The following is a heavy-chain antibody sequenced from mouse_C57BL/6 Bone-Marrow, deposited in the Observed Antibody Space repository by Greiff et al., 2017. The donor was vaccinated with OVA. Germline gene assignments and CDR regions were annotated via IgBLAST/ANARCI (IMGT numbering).Heavy chain of an antibody. CDR2: IRNKANGYTT. CDR1: GFTFTDYY. J-gene: IGHJ4*01. CDR3: ARSPLITTVDAMDY. D-gene: IGHD1-1*01. V-gene: IGHV7-3*01. Sequence: DVKLVESGGGLVQPGGSLSLSCAASGFTFTDYYMSWVRQPPGKALEWLGFIRNKANGYTTEYSAYVKGRFTISRDNSQSILYLQMNALRAEDSATYYCARSPLITTVDAMDYWGQGTSVTVSS.